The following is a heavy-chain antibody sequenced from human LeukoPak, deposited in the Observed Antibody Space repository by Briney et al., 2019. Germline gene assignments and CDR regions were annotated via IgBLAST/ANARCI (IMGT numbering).Heavy chain of an antibody. CDR3: ARGPRGAPEYCSSTSCYHLY. D-gene: IGHD2-2*01. J-gene: IGHJ4*02. Sequence: SETLSLTCTVSGGSISSYYWSWIRQPAGKGLEWIGRIYTSGSTNYNPSLKSRVTMSVDTSKNQFSLKLSSVTAADTAVYYCARGPRGAPEYCSSTSCYHLYWGQGTLVTVSS. CDR1: GGSISSYY. V-gene: IGHV4-4*07. CDR2: IYTSGST.